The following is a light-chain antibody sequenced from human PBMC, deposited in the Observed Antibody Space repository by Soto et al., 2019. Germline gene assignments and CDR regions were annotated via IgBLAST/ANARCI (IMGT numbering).Light chain of an antibody. J-gene: IGKJ3*01. CDR2: DAY. CDR1: QSISNY. Sequence: DIVLTQSPATPSLSPGERATLSCRASQSISNYLAWYQEKPGQAPRLLIYDAYNRATGIPARFSGSGSGTDFTLTISSLEPEDFAVYYCQQRSNWLFGPGTKVSVK. CDR3: QQRSNWL. V-gene: IGKV3-11*01.